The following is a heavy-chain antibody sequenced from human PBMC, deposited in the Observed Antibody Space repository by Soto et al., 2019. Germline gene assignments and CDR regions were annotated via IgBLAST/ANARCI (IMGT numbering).Heavy chain of an antibody. CDR3: ARDNHMAARVDYYYYGMDV. D-gene: IGHD6-6*01. CDR2: ISSTTNYI. J-gene: IGHJ6*02. V-gene: IGHV3-21*01. CDR1: GFTFTRYS. Sequence: GGSLRLSCAASGFTFTRYSMNWVRQAPGKGLEWVSSISSTTNYIYYADSVKGRFTISRDNSKNTLYLQMNSLRAEDTAVYYCARDNHMAARVDYYYYGMDVWGQGTTVTVS.